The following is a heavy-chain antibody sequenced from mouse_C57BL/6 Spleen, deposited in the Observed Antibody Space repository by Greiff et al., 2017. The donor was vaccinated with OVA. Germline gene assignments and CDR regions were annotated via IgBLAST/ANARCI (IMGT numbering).Heavy chain of an antibody. D-gene: IGHD2-3*01. CDR3: ARHEGDGYFDY. Sequence: EVKLMESGGGLVQPGGSLKLSCAASGFTFSDYYMYWVRQTPEKRLEWVAYISNGGGSTYYPDTVKGRFTISRDNAKNTLYLQMSRLKSEDTAMYYCARHEGDGYFDYWGQGTTLTVSP. J-gene: IGHJ2*01. CDR1: GFTFSDYY. V-gene: IGHV5-12*01. CDR2: ISNGGGST.